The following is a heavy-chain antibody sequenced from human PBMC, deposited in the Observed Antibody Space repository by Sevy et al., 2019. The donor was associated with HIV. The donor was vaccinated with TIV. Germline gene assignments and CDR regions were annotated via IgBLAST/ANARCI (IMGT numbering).Heavy chain of an antibody. D-gene: IGHD1-26*01. CDR2: IYYHGHI. V-gene: IGHV4-59*08. CDR3: AGENAWGRGYS. Sequence: SETLSLTCTVSGGSITSLYWNWIRQPPGKGLEWIANIYYHGHINYNPSLKSRFTLSLDTSKNQFSLRLSSVTAADTAMYYCAGENAWGRGYSWGQGTLVTVSS. J-gene: IGHJ4*02. CDR1: GGSITSLY.